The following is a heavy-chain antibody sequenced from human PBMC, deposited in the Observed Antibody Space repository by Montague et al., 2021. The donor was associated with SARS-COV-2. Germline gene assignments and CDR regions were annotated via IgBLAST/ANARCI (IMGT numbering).Heavy chain of an antibody. V-gene: IGHV4-61*02. CDR1: GGSISSGSYY. CDR3: IRGVAIVDS. D-gene: IGHD3-16*02. Sequence: SLSLTCTVSGGSISSGSYYWSWIRQPAGKGLEWIGRVYASGITKYNPSLESRVTISLDTSKNQCSMRLSSVTAADTVLYYCIRGVAIVDSWGKRTLVTVSS. CDR2: VYASGIT. J-gene: IGHJ4*02.